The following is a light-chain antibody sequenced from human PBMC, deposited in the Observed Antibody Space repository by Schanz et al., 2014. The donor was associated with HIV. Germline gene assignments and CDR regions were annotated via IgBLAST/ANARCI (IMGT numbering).Light chain of an antibody. CDR3: AAWDDSLNGWV. J-gene: IGLJ3*02. Sequence: QSVLTQPPSASGPPGQRVTISCSVSSSNIGSNAVNWFHHLPGTAPKLLIYNSYHRPSGVPDRFSGSGSGTSASLAISGLQSEDEADYYCAAWDDSLNGWVFGGGTKLTVL. CDR1: SSNIGSNA. V-gene: IGLV1-44*01. CDR2: NSY.